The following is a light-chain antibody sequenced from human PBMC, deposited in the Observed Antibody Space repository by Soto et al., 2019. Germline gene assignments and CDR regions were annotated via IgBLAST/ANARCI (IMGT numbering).Light chain of an antibody. J-gene: IGKJ2*01. CDR1: QSVRSNF. Sequence: EIVLTQSPDTLSLSPGERATLSCRASQSVRSNFLAWYQQRPGQSPRLLIYGAGSRATGIPERISGSGSETDFTLTIYRLEPEDFAVYYCLQYGSSPYTFGQGTKLEIK. V-gene: IGKV3-20*01. CDR3: LQYGSSPYT. CDR2: GAG.